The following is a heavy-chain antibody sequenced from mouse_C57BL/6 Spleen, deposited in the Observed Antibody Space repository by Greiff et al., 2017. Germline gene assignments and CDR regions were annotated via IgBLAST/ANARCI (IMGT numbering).Heavy chain of an antibody. D-gene: IGHD3-2*02. Sequence: EVQLQQSGPELVKPGASVKIPCKASGYTFTDYNMDWVKQSHGKSLEWIGDINPNNGGTIYNQKFKGKATLTVDKSSSTAYMELRSLTSEDTAVYYCATYSSGYPFAYWGQGTLVTVSA. J-gene: IGHJ3*01. CDR2: INPNNGGT. CDR1: GYTFTDYN. V-gene: IGHV1-18*01. CDR3: ATYSSGYPFAY.